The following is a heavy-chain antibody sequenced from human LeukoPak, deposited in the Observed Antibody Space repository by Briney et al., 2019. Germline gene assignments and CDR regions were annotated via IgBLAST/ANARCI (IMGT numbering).Heavy chain of an antibody. D-gene: IGHD1-1*01. CDR2: ISSSSSTI. CDR1: GFTFSSYS. CDR3: ARRTGEGFFDY. J-gene: IGHJ4*02. V-gene: IGHV3-48*04. Sequence: GGSLRLSCAASGFTFSSYSMNWVRQAPGKGLEWVSYISSSSSTIYYADSVKGRFTISRDNAKNSLYLQMNSLRAEDTAVYYCARRTGEGFFDYWGQGTLVTVSS.